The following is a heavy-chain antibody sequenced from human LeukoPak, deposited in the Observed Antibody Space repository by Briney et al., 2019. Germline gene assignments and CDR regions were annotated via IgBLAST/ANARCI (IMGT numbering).Heavy chain of an antibody. J-gene: IGHJ6*02. CDR1: GYTFTSYG. CDR3: ASGGRPYYYYGMDV. D-gene: IGHD2-15*01. CDR2: ISAYNGNT. Sequence: GALVKVSCKASGYTFTSYGINWVRQAPGQGLEWMGWISAYNGNTNYAQKLQGRVTMTTDTSTSTAYMELRSLRSDDTAVYYCASGGRPYYYYGMDVWGQGTTVTVSS. V-gene: IGHV1-18*01.